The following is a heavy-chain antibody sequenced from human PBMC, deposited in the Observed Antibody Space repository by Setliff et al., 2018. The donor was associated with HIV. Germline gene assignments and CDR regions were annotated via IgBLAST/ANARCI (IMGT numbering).Heavy chain of an antibody. V-gene: IGHV4-39*02. D-gene: IGHD3-22*01. Sequence: PSETLSLTCHVSGGSISSSSYFWAWIRQPPGKGLEWIGSFHYSGSTSYNPSLRSRVTISVDTSKNQFSLKLTSVTGADTAVYHCARDKNYYHSSGYLLSTGAFDLWGQGTMVTVSS. CDR1: GGSISSSSYF. CDR2: FHYSGST. CDR3: ARDKNYYHSSGYLLSTGAFDL. J-gene: IGHJ3*01.